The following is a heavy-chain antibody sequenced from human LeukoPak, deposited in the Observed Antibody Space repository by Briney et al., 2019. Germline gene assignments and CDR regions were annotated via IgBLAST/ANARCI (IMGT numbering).Heavy chain of an antibody. CDR3: VRGPYGSSISNWFDP. CDR1: GGSITGYS. CDR2: IYYSGDT. J-gene: IGHJ5*02. Sequence: PSETLSLTCFVSGGSITGYSWSWIRQAPGKGLEWVGYIYYSGDTYYNPSLNSRLSMSVDTPKKQFSLKLESVTAADTAVYYCVRGPYGSSISNWFDPWGQGVLVTVSS. V-gene: IGHV4-59*01. D-gene: IGHD3-10*01.